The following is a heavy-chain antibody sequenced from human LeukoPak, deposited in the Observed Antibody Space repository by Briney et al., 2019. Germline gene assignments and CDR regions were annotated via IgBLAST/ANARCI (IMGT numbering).Heavy chain of an antibody. CDR2: INHSGST. J-gene: IGHJ2*01. D-gene: IGHD3-10*01. V-gene: IGHV4-34*01. CDR3: ARDRFGLYFDL. CDR1: GGSFSGYY. Sequence: PSETLSLTCAVYGGSFSGYYWSWIRQPPGKGLEWIGEINHSGSTNYNPSLKSRVTISVDTSKNQFSLKLSSVTAADTAVYYCARDRFGLYFDLWGRGTLVTVSS.